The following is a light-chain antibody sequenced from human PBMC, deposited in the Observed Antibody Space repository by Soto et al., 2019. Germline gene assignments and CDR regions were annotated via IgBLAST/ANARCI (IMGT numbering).Light chain of an antibody. CDR1: SSDVGIYNY. J-gene: IGLJ1*01. Sequence: QSALTQPRSVSGSPGQSVTISCTGTSSDVGIYNYVSWYQQHPGKAPKLMIYDVTKRPSGVPDRFSGSKSGNTASLTISGLQAEDEADYYCCSYAGSYTYVFCTGTKLTVL. CDR3: CSYAGSYTYV. CDR2: DVT. V-gene: IGLV2-11*01.